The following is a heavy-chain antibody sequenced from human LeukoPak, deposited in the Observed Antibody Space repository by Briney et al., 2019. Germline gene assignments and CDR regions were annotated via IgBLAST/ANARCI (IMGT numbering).Heavy chain of an antibody. V-gene: IGHV4-39*07. J-gene: IGHJ6*03. D-gene: IGHD3/OR15-3a*01. CDR2: IYYSGST. CDR3: ARGGIFGRNYYYYMDV. CDR1: GGSISSSSYY. Sequence: SETLSLTCTVSGGSISSSSYYWGWIRQPPGKGLEWIGSIYYSGSTNYNPSLKSRATISVDTSKNQFSLRLSSVTAADTAVYYCARGGIFGRNYYYYMDVWGKGTTVTVSS.